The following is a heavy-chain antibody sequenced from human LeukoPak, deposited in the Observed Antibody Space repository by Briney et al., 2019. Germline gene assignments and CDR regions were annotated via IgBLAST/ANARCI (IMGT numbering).Heavy chain of an antibody. V-gene: IGHV3-11*06. CDR1: GFTFSDYY. Sequence: GGSLRLSCAASGFTFSDYYMSWIRQAPGKGLEWVSYISSSSSYTNYADSVKGRFIISRDNAKNSLYLQMNSLRAEDTAVYYCAREVQLWLRGGVDYWAREPWSPSPQ. CDR3: AREVQLWLRGGVDY. CDR2: ISSSSSYT. D-gene: IGHD5-18*01. J-gene: IGHJ4*02.